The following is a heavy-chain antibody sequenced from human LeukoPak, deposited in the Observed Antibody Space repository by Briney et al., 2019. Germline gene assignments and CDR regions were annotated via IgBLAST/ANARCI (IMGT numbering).Heavy chain of an antibody. V-gene: IGHV3-30*02. CDR1: GFTFSSYG. J-gene: IGHJ4*02. Sequence: GGSLRLSCAASGFTFSSYGMHWVRQAPGKGLEWVAFIRYDGSNKYYADSVKGRFTISRGNSKNTLYLRMNSLRAEDTAVYYCANNQGIVATSPPYWGQGTLVTVSS. CDR3: ANNQGIVATSPPY. D-gene: IGHD5-12*01. CDR2: IRYDGSNK.